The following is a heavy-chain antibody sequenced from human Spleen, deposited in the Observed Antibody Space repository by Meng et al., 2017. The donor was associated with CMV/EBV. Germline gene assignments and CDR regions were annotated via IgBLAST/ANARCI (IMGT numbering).Heavy chain of an antibody. CDR1: GFTLSGNR. CDR2: ITSSSSHL. Sequence: GESLKISCAASGFTLSGNRMNWVRQAPGKGLEWVSSITSSSSHLTYADSVKGRFTISRDNAKNSLFLQMNSLRADDTAVYYCARALRFGVVLSWGQGTLVTVSS. D-gene: IGHD3-3*01. J-gene: IGHJ5*02. CDR3: ARALRFGVVLS. V-gene: IGHV3-21*01.